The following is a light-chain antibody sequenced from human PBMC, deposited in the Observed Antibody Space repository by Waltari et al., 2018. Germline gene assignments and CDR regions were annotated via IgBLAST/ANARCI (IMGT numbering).Light chain of an antibody. Sequence: CRARQSVTSISLTWYQQKLGQAPVLLSYGTSSRATGIPDRFSGSGSGTDFTLTISRLEPEDFAVYYCQQYDGEVVTFGGGTKVEI. CDR1: QSVTSIS. J-gene: IGKJ4*01. CDR3: QQYDGEVVT. V-gene: IGKV3-20*01. CDR2: GTS.